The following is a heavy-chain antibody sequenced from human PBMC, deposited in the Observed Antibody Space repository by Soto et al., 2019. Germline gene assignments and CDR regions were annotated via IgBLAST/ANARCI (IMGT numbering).Heavy chain of an antibody. CDR1: GFTFSNAW. V-gene: IGHV3-15*07. D-gene: IGHD2-15*01. Sequence: GGSLRLSCAASGFTFSNAWMNWVRQAPGKGLEWVGRIKSKTDGGTTDYAAPVKGRFTISRDDSKNTLYLQMNSLKTEDTAVYYCASQGYCSGGSCYHRDYYYYCMDVWGKGTTVTVSS. J-gene: IGHJ6*03. CDR2: IKSKTDGGTT. CDR3: ASQGYCSGGSCYHRDYYYYCMDV.